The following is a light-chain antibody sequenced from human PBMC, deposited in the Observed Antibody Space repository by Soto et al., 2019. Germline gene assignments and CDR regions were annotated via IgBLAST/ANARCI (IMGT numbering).Light chain of an antibody. CDR3: QQYNSYSPIT. V-gene: IGKV1-5*01. CDR2: DAS. Sequence: IPMTLSPSTLSASVGDRVPITCRASQSISSWLAWYQQKPGKAPKLLIYDASSLESGVPSRFSGSGSGTEFTLTISSLQPDDFATYYCQQYNSYSPITFGQGTRLEIK. CDR1: QSISSW. J-gene: IGKJ5*01.